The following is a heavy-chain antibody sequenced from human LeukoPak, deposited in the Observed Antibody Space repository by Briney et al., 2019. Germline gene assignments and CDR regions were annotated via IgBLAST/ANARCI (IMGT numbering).Heavy chain of an antibody. CDR2: ISSSTTYI. Sequence: GGSLRLSCAASGFTFSSYSMNWVRQAPGKGLEWVSSISSSTTYISYADSVKGRFTISRDNAKNSLYLQMNSLRAEDTAVYYCARDWVSGWDAGFDYWGQGTLVTVSS. J-gene: IGHJ4*02. CDR1: GFTFSSYS. D-gene: IGHD6-19*01. CDR3: ARDWVSGWDAGFDY. V-gene: IGHV3-21*01.